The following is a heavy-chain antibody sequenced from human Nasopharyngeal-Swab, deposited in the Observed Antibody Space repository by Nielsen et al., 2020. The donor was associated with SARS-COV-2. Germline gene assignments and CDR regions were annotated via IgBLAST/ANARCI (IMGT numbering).Heavy chain of an antibody. D-gene: IGHD3-10*01. V-gene: IGHV4-34*01. Sequence: VRQMPGKGLEWIGEINHSGSTNYNPSLKSRVTISVDTSKNQFSLKLSSVTAADTAVYYCARAKVGEARPHPVASVRYMDVWGKGTTVTVSS. CDR2: INHSGST. CDR3: ARAKVGEARPHPVASVRYMDV. J-gene: IGHJ6*03.